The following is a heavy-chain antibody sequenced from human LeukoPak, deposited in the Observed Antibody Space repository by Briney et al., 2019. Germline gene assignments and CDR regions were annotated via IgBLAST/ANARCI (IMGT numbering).Heavy chain of an antibody. CDR3: ARVGVDYSGNIIKYFFDY. CDR2: IYYSGSA. Sequence: DPSETPSLTCTVSGGSISSYQWSWIRQPPGKGLEWIGNIYYSGSANYNPSLKSRVTVSVDTSKNQFSLKLSPVTAADTAVYYCARVGVDYSGNIIKYFFDYWGQGTLVTVSS. J-gene: IGHJ4*02. CDR1: GGSISSYQ. V-gene: IGHV4-59*01. D-gene: IGHD4-23*01.